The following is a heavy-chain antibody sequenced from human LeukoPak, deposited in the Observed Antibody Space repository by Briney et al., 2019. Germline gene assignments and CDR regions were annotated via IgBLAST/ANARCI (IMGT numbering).Heavy chain of an antibody. D-gene: IGHD3-22*01. V-gene: IGHV4-34*01. CDR3: ARETSYYYDSSGYYDR. CDR1: GGSFSGYY. CDR2: INHSGST. J-gene: IGHJ4*02. Sequence: SETLCLTCAVYGGSFSGYYWSWIRQPPGKGLEWIGEINHSGSTNYNPSLTSRVTISVDTSKNQFSLKLSSVTAADTAVYYCARETSYYYDSSGYYDRWGQGTLVTVSS.